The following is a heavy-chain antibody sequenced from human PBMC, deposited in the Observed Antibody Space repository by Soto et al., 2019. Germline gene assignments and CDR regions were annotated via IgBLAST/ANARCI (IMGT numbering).Heavy chain of an antibody. Sequence: PGGPLRLSCAASGFTFSSYAMHWVRQAPGKGLEWVAVISYDGSNKYYADSVKGRFTISRDNSKNTLYLQMNSLRAEDTAVYYCARDAVAVAGTLDYWGQGTLVTVSS. CDR3: ARDAVAVAGTLDY. D-gene: IGHD6-19*01. V-gene: IGHV3-30-3*01. CDR2: ISYDGSNK. CDR1: GFTFSSYA. J-gene: IGHJ4*02.